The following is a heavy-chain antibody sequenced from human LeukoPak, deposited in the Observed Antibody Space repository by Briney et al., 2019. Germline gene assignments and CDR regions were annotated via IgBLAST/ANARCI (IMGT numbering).Heavy chain of an antibody. D-gene: IGHD2-21*02. J-gene: IGHJ4*02. V-gene: IGHV1-69*05. CDR2: IIPIFGTA. Sequence: SVKVSCKASGGTFSSYAISWVRQAPGQGLEWMGGIIPIFGTANYAQKFQGRVTITTDESTSTAYMELSSLRSEDTAVYYCAASKYCGGDCYSRPTFDYWGQGTLVTVSS. CDR1: GGTFSSYA. CDR3: AASKYCGGDCYSRPTFDY.